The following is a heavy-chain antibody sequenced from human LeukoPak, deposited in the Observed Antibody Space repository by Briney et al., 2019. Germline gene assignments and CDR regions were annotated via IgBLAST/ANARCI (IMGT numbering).Heavy chain of an antibody. CDR3: ARAGVLLWFGESHDAFDI. CDR2: INPSGGST. V-gene: IGHV1-46*01. D-gene: IGHD3-10*01. CDR1: GYTFTSYY. J-gene: IGHJ3*02. Sequence: ASVKVSCKASGYTFTSYYMHWLRQAPGQGLEWMGIINPSGGSTSYAQKFQGRVTMTRDTSTSTVYMELSSLRSEDTAVYYCARAGVLLWFGESHDAFDIWGQGTMVTVSS.